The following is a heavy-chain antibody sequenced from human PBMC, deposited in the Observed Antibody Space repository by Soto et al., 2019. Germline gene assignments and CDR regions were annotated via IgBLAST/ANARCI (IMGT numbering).Heavy chain of an antibody. CDR3: GTRPGGGGY. CDR2: IYSGGYT. Sequence: EVQLVESGGGLIQPGGSLRLSCAVSGFTVSNNYMSWVRQAPGKGLEGVSVIYSGGYTAYGDSVKGRFTISRDNSKNTIYLQMERRGADDPAVYSGGTRPGGGGYWGQGTLVTVSS. J-gene: IGHJ4*02. D-gene: IGHD3-10*01. V-gene: IGHV3-53*01. CDR1: GFTVSNNY.